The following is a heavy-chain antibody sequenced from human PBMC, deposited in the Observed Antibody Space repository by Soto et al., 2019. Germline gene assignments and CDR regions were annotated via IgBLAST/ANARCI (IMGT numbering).Heavy chain of an antibody. V-gene: IGHV3-30-3*01. CDR3: ARCQQQLVTIYYYYGMDV. Sequence: PGGSLRLSCAASGFTFSSYAMHWVRQAPGKGLEWVAVISYDGSNKYYADSVKGRFTISRDNSKNTLYLQMNSLRAEDTAVYYCARCQQQLVTIYYYYGMDVWGQGTAVTVSS. CDR2: ISYDGSNK. CDR1: GFTFSSYA. D-gene: IGHD6-13*01. J-gene: IGHJ6*02.